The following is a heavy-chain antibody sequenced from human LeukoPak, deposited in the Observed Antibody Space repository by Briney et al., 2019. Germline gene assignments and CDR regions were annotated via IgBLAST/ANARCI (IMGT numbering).Heavy chain of an antibody. CDR2: INHSGST. J-gene: IGHJ6*03. CDR3: ARVFDSGSQAYFHYMDV. CDR1: GGSFSGYY. V-gene: IGHV4-34*01. D-gene: IGHD3-10*01. Sequence: SETLSLTCAVYGGSFSGYYWSWIRQPPGKGLEWIGQINHSGSTNYNPSLKSRVTISVDTSKNQFSLKLSSVTAADTAVYYCARVFDSGSQAYFHYMDVWGKGTTVTIFS.